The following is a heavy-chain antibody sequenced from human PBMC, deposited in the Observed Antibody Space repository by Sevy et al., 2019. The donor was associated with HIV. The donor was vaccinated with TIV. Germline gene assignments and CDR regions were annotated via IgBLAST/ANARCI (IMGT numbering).Heavy chain of an antibody. CDR1: GLTLTTTG. J-gene: IGHJ4*02. Sequence: GGSLRLSCAASGLTLTTTGMSWVRQAPGKGLEWVADVTSDGTTYYAASVRDRFTVSRDNSKNTLYLQLNSLRADDTAVFYCAGGDTTMITDLDYWGQGTLVTVSS. CDR3: AGGDTTMITDLDY. V-gene: IGHV3-23*01. CDR2: VTSDGTT. D-gene: IGHD3-16*01.